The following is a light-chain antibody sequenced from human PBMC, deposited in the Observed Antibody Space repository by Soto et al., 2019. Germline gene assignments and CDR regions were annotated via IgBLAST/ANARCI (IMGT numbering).Light chain of an antibody. V-gene: IGLV2-14*01. J-gene: IGLJ3*02. Sequence: QSALTQPASVSGSPGQSITISCTGTSSDVGGYNAVSWYQQHPGEAPKLMISEVSNRPSGVSNRFSGSKSGNTASLTISGLQAEDEADYYCSSYTSSSTLWVFGGGTNSPS. CDR2: EVS. CDR1: SSDVGGYNA. CDR3: SSYTSSSTLWV.